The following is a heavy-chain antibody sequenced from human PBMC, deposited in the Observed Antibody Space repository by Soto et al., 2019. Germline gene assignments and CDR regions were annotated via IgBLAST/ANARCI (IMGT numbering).Heavy chain of an antibody. V-gene: IGHV3-21*01. CDR1: GFTFSSYT. CDR2: ISSRSTNT. J-gene: IGHJ4*02. CDR3: ARGPLYYFDX. Sequence: PGGSLRLSCEDSGFTFSSYTMNWVRRAPGKGLERVSSISSRSTNTHYADSVRGRFTISRDNAKRSLYLQMNSLRAEDTAVYYCARGPLYYFDXWGQGTLVTVSS.